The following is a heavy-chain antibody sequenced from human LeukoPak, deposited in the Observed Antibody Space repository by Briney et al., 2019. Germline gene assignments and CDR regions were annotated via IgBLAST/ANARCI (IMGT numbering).Heavy chain of an antibody. CDR3: AKERRDGYNLGVVY. Sequence: GGSLRLSCAASGFTFSNAYMSWVRQAPGKGLEWVSAISGSGGSTYYADSVKGRFTISRDNSKNTLYLQMNSLRAEDTAVYYCAKERRDGYNLGVVYWGQGTLVTVSS. D-gene: IGHD5-24*01. J-gene: IGHJ4*02. CDR1: GFTFSNAY. CDR2: ISGSGGST. V-gene: IGHV3-23*01.